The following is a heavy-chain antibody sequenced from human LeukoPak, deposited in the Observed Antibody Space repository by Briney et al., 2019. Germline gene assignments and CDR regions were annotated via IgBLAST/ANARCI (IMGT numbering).Heavy chain of an antibody. D-gene: IGHD3-9*01. Sequence: PSETLSLTCSVSGGSMNSYYWSWIRQSPRKGLEWIGYIYYSGSTNYNPSLKSRVTISVDTSKNQLSLKLSSVTAADTAVYYCARHVWLQPFDYWGQGTLVTVSS. CDR3: ARHVWLQPFDY. V-gene: IGHV4-59*08. J-gene: IGHJ4*02. CDR2: IYYSGST. CDR1: GGSMNSYY.